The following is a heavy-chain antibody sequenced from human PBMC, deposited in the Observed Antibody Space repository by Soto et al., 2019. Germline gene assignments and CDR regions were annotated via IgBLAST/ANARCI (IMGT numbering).Heavy chain of an antibody. CDR3: AKGRGSVDVRGVIAYYFDY. J-gene: IGHJ4*02. V-gene: IGHV4-31*03. D-gene: IGHD3-16*02. CDR1: GGSISSGGYY. CDR2: IYYSGST. Sequence: QVQLQESGPGLVKPSQTLSLTCTVSGGSISSGGYYWSWIRQHPGKGLEWIGYIYYSGSTYYNPSRKSRVTISVDTSKNQLSLKLSSVTAADTAVYYCAKGRGSVDVRGVIAYYFDYWGQGTLVTVSS.